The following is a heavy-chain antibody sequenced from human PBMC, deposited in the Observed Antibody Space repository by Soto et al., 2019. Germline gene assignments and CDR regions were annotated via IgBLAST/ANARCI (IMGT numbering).Heavy chain of an antibody. Sequence: SETLSLTCTVSGGSISSGACYWSWIRQHPGRGLEWIGHIYYSGSTFYNSPLKSRVTISVDTSKNQFSLKLSSVTAADTAVYYCARVYCSGGSCYRFDYWGQGTLVTVSS. CDR3: ARVYCSGGSCYRFDY. CDR1: GGSISSGACY. CDR2: IYYSGST. J-gene: IGHJ4*02. V-gene: IGHV4-31*03. D-gene: IGHD2-15*01.